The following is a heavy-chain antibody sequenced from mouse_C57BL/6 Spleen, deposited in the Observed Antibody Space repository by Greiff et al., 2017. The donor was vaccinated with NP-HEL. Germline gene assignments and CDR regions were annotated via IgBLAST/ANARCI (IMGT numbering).Heavy chain of an antibody. J-gene: IGHJ1*03. V-gene: IGHV5-6*01. CDR2: ISSGGSYT. CDR1: GFTFSSYG. CDR3: ARHRGGLRGYFDV. Sequence: EVKLVESGGDLVKPGGSLKLSCAASGFTFSSYGMSWVRQTPDKRLEWVATISSGGSYTYYPDSVKGRFTISRDNAKNTLYLQMSSLKSEDTAMYYCARHRGGLRGYFDVWGTGTTVTVSS. D-gene: IGHD3-1*01.